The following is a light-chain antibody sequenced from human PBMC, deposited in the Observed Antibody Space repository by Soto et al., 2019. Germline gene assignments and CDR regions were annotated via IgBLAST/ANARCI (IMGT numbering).Light chain of an antibody. Sequence: ALTQPASVSGSPGQSITLLCTGTSSDVGGYNSVSWYQQHPGKAPKLMIHDVSNRPSGVSNRFSGSKSGNTASLTISGLQAEDEADYYCSSYTSSSSYVFGTGNKVTVL. J-gene: IGLJ1*01. V-gene: IGLV2-14*01. CDR1: SSDVGGYNS. CDR3: SSYTSSSSYV. CDR2: DVS.